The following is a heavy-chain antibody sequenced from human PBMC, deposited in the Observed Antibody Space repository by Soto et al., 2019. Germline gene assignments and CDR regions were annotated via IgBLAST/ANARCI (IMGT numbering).Heavy chain of an antibody. D-gene: IGHD1-26*01. J-gene: IGHJ6*01. V-gene: IGHV1-46*01. CDR3: ARGVGDTRRGGLGMDV. Sequence: ASVKVSCKASGYTFTSYYMHWVRQAPGQGLEWMGIINPSGGSTSYAQKLQGRVTMTRDKSTSTVYMELSSLRSEDTAVYYCARGVGDTRRGGLGMDVCGQGTTVTVCS. CDR2: INPSGGST. CDR1: GYTFTSYY.